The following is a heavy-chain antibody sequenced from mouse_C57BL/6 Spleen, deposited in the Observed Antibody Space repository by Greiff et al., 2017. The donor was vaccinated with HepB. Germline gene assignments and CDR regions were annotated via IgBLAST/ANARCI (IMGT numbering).Heavy chain of an antibody. CDR2: INPGSGGT. CDR3: AGSFAY. CDR1: GYAFTNYL. Sequence: VQLQQSGAELVRPGPSVKVSCKASGYAFTNYLIEWVKQRPGQGLEWIGVINPGSGGTNYNEKFKGKATLTADKSSSTAYMQLSSLTSEDSAVYFCAGSFAYWGQGTLVTVSA. V-gene: IGHV1-54*01. J-gene: IGHJ3*01.